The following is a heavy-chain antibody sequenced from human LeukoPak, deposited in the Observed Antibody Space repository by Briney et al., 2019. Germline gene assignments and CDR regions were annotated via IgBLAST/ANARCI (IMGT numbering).Heavy chain of an antibody. J-gene: IGHJ4*02. V-gene: IGHV3-23*01. CDR1: GFSFRRFA. Sequence: PGGSLRLSCAASGFSFRRFAMSWVRQARGKGLEWVSAISDSGGTTYYADSVKGRFTISRDNSKNTLYLQMNSLRAEDTALCYCAKDVEIVPSGTEYWGQGTLVTVSS. CDR3: AKDVEIVPSGTEY. D-gene: IGHD2/OR15-2a*01. CDR2: ISDSGGTT.